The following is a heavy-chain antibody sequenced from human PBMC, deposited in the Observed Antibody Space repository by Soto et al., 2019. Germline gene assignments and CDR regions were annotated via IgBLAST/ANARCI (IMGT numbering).Heavy chain of an antibody. J-gene: IGHJ4*02. D-gene: IGHD1-20*01. CDR1: GFTVSSNY. V-gene: IGHV3-23*01. Sequence: GGSLRLSCAASGFTVSSNYMSWVRQAPGKGLEWVSGISGSGANTYHADSVKGRFTISRDNSKNTLYLQMNSLRPEDTAVYYCANYKANWDYLDYWGQGTLVTVSS. CDR3: ANYKANWDYLDY. CDR2: ISGSGANT.